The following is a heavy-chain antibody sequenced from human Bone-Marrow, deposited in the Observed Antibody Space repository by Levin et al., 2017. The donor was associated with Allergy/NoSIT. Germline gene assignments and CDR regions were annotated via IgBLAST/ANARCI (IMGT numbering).Heavy chain of an antibody. Sequence: TASETLSLTCTVSGGSISGYYWSWIRQPPGEGLEWIGNIYHSGSTYYNPSLKSRVTISVDTSKNQFSLKVTSVTAADTAVYYCARTLGYCSGDSCYFYFDYWGRGTLVTVSS. CDR1: GGSISGYY. J-gene: IGHJ4*02. V-gene: IGHV4-59*08. CDR2: IYHSGST. D-gene: IGHD2-15*01. CDR3: ARTLGYCSGDSCYFYFDY.